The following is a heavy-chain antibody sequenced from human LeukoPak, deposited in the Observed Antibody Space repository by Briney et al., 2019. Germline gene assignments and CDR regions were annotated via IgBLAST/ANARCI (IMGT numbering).Heavy chain of an antibody. Sequence: GGSLRLSCAASGFTFSIYWMSWVRQAPGKGLEWVANIKQDGSEEYYVDSVKGRFTISRDNAKNSLYLQMNSLRAEDTDVYYCARASNYGGGFDYWGQGTLVTVSS. D-gene: IGHD4-11*01. CDR2: IKQDGSEE. V-gene: IGHV3-7*01. J-gene: IGHJ4*02. CDR3: ARASNYGGGFDY. CDR1: GFTFSIYW.